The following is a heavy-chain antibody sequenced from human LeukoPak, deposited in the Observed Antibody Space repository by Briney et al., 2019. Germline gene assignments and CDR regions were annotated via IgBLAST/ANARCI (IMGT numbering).Heavy chain of an antibody. CDR2: IYHSGST. J-gene: IGHJ5*02. V-gene: IGHV4-30-2*01. D-gene: IGHD6-6*01. Sequence: PSETLSLTCTVSGGSISSGGYYWSWIRQPPGKGLEWIGYIYHSGSTYYNPSLKSRVTISVDRSKNQFSLKLSSVTAADTAVYYCAREPKYSSSSGRTWFDPWGQGTLVTVSS. CDR1: GGSISSGGYY. CDR3: AREPKYSSSSGRTWFDP.